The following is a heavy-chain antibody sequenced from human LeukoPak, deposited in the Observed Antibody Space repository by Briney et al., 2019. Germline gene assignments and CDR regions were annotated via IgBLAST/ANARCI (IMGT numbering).Heavy chain of an antibody. CDR2: ISGGGGSI. V-gene: IGHV3-23*01. J-gene: IGHJ4*02. CDR3: ARETGLGADY. D-gene: IGHD1-26*01. Sequence: GGSLRLSCAASGFTFSSYAMSWVRQAPGKGLEWVSAISGGGGSIYYADSVKGRFVISRDNAKNSLYLQMNSLRAEDTAVYYCARETGLGADYWGQGTLVTVSP. CDR1: GFTFSSYA.